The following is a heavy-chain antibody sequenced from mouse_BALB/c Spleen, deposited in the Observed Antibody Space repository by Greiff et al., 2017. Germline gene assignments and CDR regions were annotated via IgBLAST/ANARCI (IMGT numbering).Heavy chain of an antibody. CDR3: ARQGGNYTTAWFAY. Sequence: EVQGVESGGGLVQPGGSLKLSCAASGFTFSSYTMSWVRQTPEKRLEWVAYISNGGGSTYYPDTVKGRFTISRDNAKNTLYLQMSSLKSEDTAMYYCARQGGNYTTAWFAYWGQGTLVTVSA. J-gene: IGHJ3*01. CDR1: GFTFSSYT. D-gene: IGHD2-1*01. V-gene: IGHV5-12-2*01. CDR2: ISNGGGST.